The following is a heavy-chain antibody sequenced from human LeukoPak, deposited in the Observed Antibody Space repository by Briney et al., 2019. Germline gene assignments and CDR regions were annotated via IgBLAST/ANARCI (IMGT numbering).Heavy chain of an antibody. CDR2: IKQDGSEK. CDR1: GFTFSTYW. Sequence: PGGSLRLPCTASGFTFSTYWMTWVRQAPGKGLECVVNIKQDGSEKYYVDSVKGRFTISRDNAKNSLYLQMNSLRAEDTAVYYCARDSRRTSSGWLPPLDYWGQGTLVTVSS. J-gene: IGHJ4*02. D-gene: IGHD6-19*01. CDR3: ARDSRRTSSGWLPPLDY. V-gene: IGHV3-7*01.